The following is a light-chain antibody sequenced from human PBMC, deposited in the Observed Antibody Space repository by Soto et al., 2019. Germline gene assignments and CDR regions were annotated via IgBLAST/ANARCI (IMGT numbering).Light chain of an antibody. J-gene: IGLJ1*01. CDR2: EVS. CDR3: SSYTSSSTLV. CDR1: SSDVGAYNY. Sequence: QSALTQPASVSGSPGQSITLSCTGTSSDVGAYNYVSWFQQHPGKAPKLMIYEVSDRPSGVSNRFSGSKSGNTASLTISGLQAEDEADYYCSSYTSSSTLVFGTGTKLTVL. V-gene: IGLV2-14*01.